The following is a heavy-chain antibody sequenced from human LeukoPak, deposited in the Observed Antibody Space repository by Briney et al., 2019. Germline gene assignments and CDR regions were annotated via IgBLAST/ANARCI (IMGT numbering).Heavy chain of an antibody. J-gene: IGHJ4*02. Sequence: GRSLRPSCAASGFIFSNYAMHWVRQAPGKGLEWLIFISYDGSNKYYADSVKGRFTISRDNSKNTLYLQMNSLRAEDTAVYYCARDTYGSEYCGQGTLVTVSS. CDR2: ISYDGSNK. V-gene: IGHV3-30*04. CDR1: GFIFSNYA. CDR3: ARDTYGSEY. D-gene: IGHD3-10*01.